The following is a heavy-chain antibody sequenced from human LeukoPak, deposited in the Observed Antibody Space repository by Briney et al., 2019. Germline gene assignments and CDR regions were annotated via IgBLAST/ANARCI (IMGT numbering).Heavy chain of an antibody. V-gene: IGHV1-2*02. D-gene: IGHD5-12*01. J-gene: IGHJ6*02. CDR1: GYTFTGYY. CDR3: ARGGWLRETYYYYGMDV. CDR2: INPNSGGT. Sequence: GASVKVSCKASGYTFTGYYMHWVRQAPGQGLAWMGWINPNSGGTNYAQKFQGRVTMTRDTSISTAYMELSRLRSDDTAVYYCARGGWLRETYYYYGMDVWGQGTTVTVSS.